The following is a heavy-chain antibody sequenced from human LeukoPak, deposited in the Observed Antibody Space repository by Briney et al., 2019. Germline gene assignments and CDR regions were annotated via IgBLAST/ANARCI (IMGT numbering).Heavy chain of an antibody. J-gene: IGHJ4*02. CDR1: GGSFSGYY. CDR3: ARGPVRYCSGGSCYSGLGTLDY. D-gene: IGHD2-15*01. Sequence: NPSETLSLTCAVYGGSFSGYYWSWIRQPPGKGLEWIGEINHSGSTNYNPSLKSRVTISVDTSKNQFSLKLSSVTAADTAVYYCARGPVRYCSGGSCYSGLGTLDYWGQGTLVTVSS. CDR2: INHSGST. V-gene: IGHV4-34*01.